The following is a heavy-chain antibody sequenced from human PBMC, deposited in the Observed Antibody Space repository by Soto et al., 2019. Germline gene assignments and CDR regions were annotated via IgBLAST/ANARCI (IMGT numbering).Heavy chain of an antibody. CDR2: IDTDNGNT. CDR3: ARGSSGYDSEDFDY. CDR1: GYSLSRLS. D-gene: IGHD5-12*01. Sequence: ASVKVSCTAAGYSLSRLSVHWVRQAPGKGLEWMGWIDTDNGNTKYSQKFQGRVTITRDTSASTAYMELSSLRSEDTAVYYCARGSSGYDSEDFDYWGQGTLVTVSS. V-gene: IGHV1-3*04. J-gene: IGHJ4*02.